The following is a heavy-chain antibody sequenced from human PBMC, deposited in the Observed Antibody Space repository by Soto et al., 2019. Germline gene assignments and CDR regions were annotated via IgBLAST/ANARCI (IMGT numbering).Heavy chain of an antibody. V-gene: IGHV1-69*01. CDR2: IIPIFGTA. J-gene: IGHJ6*02. Sequence: VQLVQSGAEVQTPGSSVKVSCKASGGTFRSYSISWVRQAPGQGLEWMGGIIPIFGTANYAQKFQGRVTITADESTSTSYMEVNNLRSEDTDVYYCAKVRYSSPMGYYYGMDVWGQGTTVTVSS. CDR1: GGTFRSYS. CDR3: AKVRYSSPMGYYYGMDV. D-gene: IGHD6-19*01.